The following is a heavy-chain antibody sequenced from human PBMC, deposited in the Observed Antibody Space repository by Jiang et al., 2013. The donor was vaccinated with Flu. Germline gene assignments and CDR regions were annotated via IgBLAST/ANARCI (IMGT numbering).Heavy chain of an antibody. J-gene: IGHJ6*02. CDR3: ARVGVAQWLVRGYYYYGMDV. CDR2: INHSGST. D-gene: IGHD6-19*01. V-gene: IGHV4-34*01. Sequence: LLKPSETLSLTCAVYGGSFSGYYWSWIRQPPGKGLEWIGEINHSGSTNYNPSLKSRVTISVDTSKNQFSLKLSSVTAADTAVYYCARVGVAQWLVRGYYYYGMDVWGQGTTVTVSS. CDR1: GGSFSGYY.